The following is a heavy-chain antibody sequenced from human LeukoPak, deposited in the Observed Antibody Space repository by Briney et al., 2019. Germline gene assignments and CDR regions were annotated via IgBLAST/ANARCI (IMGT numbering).Heavy chain of an antibody. CDR1: GSISGYY. J-gene: IGHJ4*02. CDR3: ARFDPYYYDSSGYSDY. CDR2: INHSGST. D-gene: IGHD3-22*01. Sequence: SETLSLTCTVSGSISGYYWSWIRQPPGKGLEWIGEINHSGSTNYNPSLKSRVTISVDTSKNQFSLKLSSVTAADTAVYYCARFDPYYYDSSGYSDYWGQGTLVTVSS. V-gene: IGHV4-34*01.